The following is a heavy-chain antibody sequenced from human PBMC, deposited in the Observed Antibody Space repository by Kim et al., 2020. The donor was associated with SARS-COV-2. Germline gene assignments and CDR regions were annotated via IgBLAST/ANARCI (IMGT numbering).Heavy chain of an antibody. CDR3: AKGRSAYCGGDCYSFDY. V-gene: IGHV3-33*06. J-gene: IGHJ4*02. Sequence: KGRLPIARDNAKNTLYLKRNSLRAEDTAVYYCAKGRSAYCGGDCYSFDYWGQGTLVTVSS. D-gene: IGHD2-21*01.